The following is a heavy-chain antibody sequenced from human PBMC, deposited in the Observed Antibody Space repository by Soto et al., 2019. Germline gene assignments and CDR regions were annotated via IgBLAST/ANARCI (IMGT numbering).Heavy chain of an antibody. Sequence: SETLSLTCTVAGGSISSYCLIWIRQPPGKGLEWIGDINYSGDTKYNPSLKSRLTIFVDTSKNQFSLKLSSVTAADTAIYYCVRHAQWIIRAYWGQGSLVTVSS. CDR2: INYSGDT. J-gene: IGHJ4*02. CDR1: GGSISSYC. V-gene: IGHV4-59*08. D-gene: IGHD5-12*01. CDR3: VRHAQWIIRAY.